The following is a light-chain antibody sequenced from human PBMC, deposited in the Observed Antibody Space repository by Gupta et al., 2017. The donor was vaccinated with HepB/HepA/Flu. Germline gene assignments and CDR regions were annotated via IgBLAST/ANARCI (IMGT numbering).Light chain of an antibody. CDR1: SSDVGDYNY. V-gene: IGLV2-8*01. J-gene: IGLJ3*02. CDR3: SSYAGSTPVV. Sequence: QSDLTQTLSASRSSGQSVTILCTGPSSDVGDYNYVSWYQQPPGKAPRLIIYEVSKRPSGVPGRFSGCKSGNTASLTGSGLQAEDEAGYYCSSYAGSTPVVFGGGTKVTVL. CDR2: EVS.